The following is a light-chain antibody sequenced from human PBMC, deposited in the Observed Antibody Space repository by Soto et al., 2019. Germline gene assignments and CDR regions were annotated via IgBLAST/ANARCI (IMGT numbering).Light chain of an antibody. Sequence: QSALTKPPSANGAPGQRVTISCSGSSSNIGSNTVNWYQQLPGTAPKLLIYSNNQRPSGVPDRFSGSKSGTSASLAISGLQSEDEADYYCAAWDDSLNAYYVFGTGTKVTVL. CDR3: AAWDDSLNAYYV. J-gene: IGLJ1*01. CDR2: SNN. CDR1: SSNIGSNT. V-gene: IGLV1-44*01.